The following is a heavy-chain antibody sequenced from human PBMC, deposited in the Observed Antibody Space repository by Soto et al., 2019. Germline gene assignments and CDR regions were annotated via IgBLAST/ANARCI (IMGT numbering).Heavy chain of an antibody. CDR2: FDPEDGET. CDR1: GYTLTELS. CDR3: ATIRGGYDFWSGPYYYYYMDV. D-gene: IGHD3-3*01. J-gene: IGHJ6*03. V-gene: IGHV1-24*01. Sequence: ASVKVSCKVSGYTLTELSMHWVRQAPGKGLEWMGGFDPEDGETIYAQKFQGRVTMTEDTSTDTAYMELSSLRSEDTAVYYCATIRGGYDFWSGPYYYYYMDVWGKGTTVTVSS.